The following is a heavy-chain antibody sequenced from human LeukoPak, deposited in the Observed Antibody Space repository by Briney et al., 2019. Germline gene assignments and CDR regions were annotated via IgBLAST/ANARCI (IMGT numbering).Heavy chain of an antibody. CDR2: ISAYNGNT. CDR1: GYTFTSYG. D-gene: IGHD7-27*01. CDR3: ARDLGPYYYYYYMDV. V-gene: IGHV1-18*01. J-gene: IGHJ6*03. Sequence: ASVKVSCKASGYTFTSYGISWVRQAPGQGLEWMGWISAYNGNTNYAQKLQGRVTMTTDTSTSTAYMEPRSLRSDDTAVYYCARDLGPYYYYYYMDVWGKGTTVTVSS.